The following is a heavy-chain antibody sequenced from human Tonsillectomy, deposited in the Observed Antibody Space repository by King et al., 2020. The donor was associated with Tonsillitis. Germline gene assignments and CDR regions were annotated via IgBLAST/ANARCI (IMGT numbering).Heavy chain of an antibody. D-gene: IGHD3-22*01. Sequence: QLQESGPGLVKPSQTLSLTCTVSGGSISSGGFHWSWIRQHPGKGLEWIGYIYYSGSTFYNPPLKSRVTMSVASSKNQISLRLSSVTAADTAVYYCARGDYDSSGYDWFDPWGQGTLVTVSS. V-gene: IGHV4-31*03. CDR3: ARGDYDSSGYDWFDP. J-gene: IGHJ5*02. CDR1: GGSISSGGFH. CDR2: IYYSGST.